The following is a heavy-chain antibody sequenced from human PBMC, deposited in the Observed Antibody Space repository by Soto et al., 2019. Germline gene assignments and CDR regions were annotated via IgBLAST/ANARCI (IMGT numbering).Heavy chain of an antibody. V-gene: IGHV3-74*01. CDR3: ARESGDWPLNWFDP. Sequence: SLSCAASGFNFSNHWMHWVRQRPGEGLVWVSRITSDGKSKAYAESVKGRFAISRDNAKNTLYLQMNGLTAEDTAVYYCARESGDWPLNWFDPWGRGPLVTVSS. J-gene: IGHJ5*02. D-gene: IGHD2-21*02. CDR2: ITSDGKSK. CDR1: GFNFSNHW.